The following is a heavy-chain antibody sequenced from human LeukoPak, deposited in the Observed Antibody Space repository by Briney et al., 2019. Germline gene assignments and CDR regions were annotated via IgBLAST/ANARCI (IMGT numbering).Heavy chain of an antibody. J-gene: IGHJ6*02. CDR1: GYTFTGYY. CDR3: ARDPITMIVVAPDYYYGMDL. D-gene: IGHD3-22*01. Sequence: ASVKVSCKASGYTFTGYYMHWVRQAPGQGLEWMGRINTYSGGTNYAQKFQGRVTMTRDTSISSAYMELSRLRSDDTAVYYCARDPITMIVVAPDYYYGMDLWGQGTTVTVSS. CDR2: INTYSGGT. V-gene: IGHV1-2*06.